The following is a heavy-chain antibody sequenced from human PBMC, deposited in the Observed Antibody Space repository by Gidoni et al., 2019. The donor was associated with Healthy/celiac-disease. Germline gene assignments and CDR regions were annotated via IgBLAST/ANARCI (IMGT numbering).Heavy chain of an antibody. CDR2: IYYSGST. Sequence: QVQLQESGPGLVKPSQTLSLTCTVSGGSLSSGGYYWSWIRQHPGKGLEWIGYIYYSGSTYYNPSLKSRVTISVDTSKNQFSLKLSSVTAADTAVYYCARASFRVVVVITPLSFDYWGQGTLVTVSS. CDR1: GGSLSSGGYY. J-gene: IGHJ4*02. V-gene: IGHV4-31*03. D-gene: IGHD3-22*01. CDR3: ARASFRVVVVITPLSFDY.